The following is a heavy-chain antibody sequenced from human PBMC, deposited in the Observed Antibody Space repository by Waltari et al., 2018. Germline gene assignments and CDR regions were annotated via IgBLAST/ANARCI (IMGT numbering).Heavy chain of an antibody. CDR3: ARFIFGATGDYFDY. CDR2: IYYSGTT. D-gene: IGHD3-3*01. Sequence: QVQLQESGPGLVKPSETLSLTCTVSGGSISSYYWNWIRQPPGKGLEWIGYIYYSGTTNYNPSLKSRVTISVDTSKNQFSLKLSSVTAADTAVYYCARFIFGATGDYFDYWGQGTLVTVSS. CDR1: GGSISSYY. V-gene: IGHV4-59*01. J-gene: IGHJ4*02.